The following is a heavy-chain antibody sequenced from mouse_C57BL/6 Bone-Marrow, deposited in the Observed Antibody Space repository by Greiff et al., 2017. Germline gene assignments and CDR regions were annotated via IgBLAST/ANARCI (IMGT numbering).Heavy chain of an antibody. V-gene: IGHV14-4*01. CDR2: IDPENGDT. Sequence: VQLQQSGAELVRPGASVKLSCTASGFNIKDDYMHWVKQRPEQGLEWIGWIDPENGDTEYASKFQGKATLTADTSSNTAYLQLSSLTSEDTAVYYCTNAYYSNFPYAIDYWGQGTSVTVSS. D-gene: IGHD2-5*01. CDR1: GFNIKDDY. CDR3: TNAYYSNFPYAIDY. J-gene: IGHJ4*01.